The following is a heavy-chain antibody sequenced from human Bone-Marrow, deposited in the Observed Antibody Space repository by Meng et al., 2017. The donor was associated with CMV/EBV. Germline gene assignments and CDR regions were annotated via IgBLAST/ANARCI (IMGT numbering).Heavy chain of an antibody. V-gene: IGHV4-61*01. CDR3: ARAADLGHDYFDY. CDR1: GFSLSNARMG. CDR2: IYYSGST. D-gene: IGHD3-16*01. J-gene: IGHJ4*02. Sequence: SGPTLVKPTETLTLTCTVSGFSLSNARMGVSWIRQPPGKGLEWIGYIYYSGSTNYNPSLKSRVTISVDTSKNQFSLKLSSVTAADTAVYYCARAADLGHDYFDYWGQGTLVTVSS.